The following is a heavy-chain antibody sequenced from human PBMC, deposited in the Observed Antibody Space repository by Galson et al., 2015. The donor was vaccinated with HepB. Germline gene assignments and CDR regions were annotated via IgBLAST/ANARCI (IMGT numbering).Heavy chain of an antibody. CDR1: GGTFSSYA. V-gene: IGHV1-69*13. D-gene: IGHD5-24*01. Sequence: SVKVSCKASGGTFSSYAISWVRQAPGQGLEWMGGIIPIFGTANYAQKFQGRVTITADESTSTAYMELSSLRSEDTAVYYCARGEGKRWLQSYYFDYWGQGTLVTVSS. J-gene: IGHJ4*02. CDR2: IIPIFGTA. CDR3: ARGEGKRWLQSYYFDY.